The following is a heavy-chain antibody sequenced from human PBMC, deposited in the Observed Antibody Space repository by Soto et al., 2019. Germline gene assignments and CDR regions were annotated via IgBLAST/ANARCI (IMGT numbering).Heavy chain of an antibody. Sequence: GASVKVSCTASGGTISSYAISWVRQAPGQGLEWMGGIIPIFGTANYAQKFQGRVTITADESTSTAYMELSSLRSEDTAVYYCAGGSGYDAFDIWGQGTMVTVSS. CDR3: AGGSGYDAFDI. CDR1: GGTISSYA. D-gene: IGHD5-12*01. V-gene: IGHV1-69*13. J-gene: IGHJ3*02. CDR2: IIPIFGTA.